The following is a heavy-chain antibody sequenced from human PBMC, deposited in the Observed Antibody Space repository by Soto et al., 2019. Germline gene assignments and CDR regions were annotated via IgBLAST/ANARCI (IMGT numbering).Heavy chain of an antibody. J-gene: IGHJ4*02. V-gene: IGHV3-23*01. D-gene: IGHD2-2*01. CDR2: ISGSGGST. Sequence: EVQLLESGGGLVQPGGSLRLSCAASGFTFSSYAMSWVRQAPGKGLEWVSAISGSGGSTYYADSVKGRFTISRDNSKNTLYLQMNSLRAEDTAVYYCAIVMVTRGDIVVAAVDYWGQGTLVTVSS. CDR3: AIVMVTRGDIVVAAVDY. CDR1: GFTFSSYA.